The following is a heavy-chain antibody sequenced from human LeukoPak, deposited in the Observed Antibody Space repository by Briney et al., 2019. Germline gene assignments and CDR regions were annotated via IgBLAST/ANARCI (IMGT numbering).Heavy chain of an antibody. CDR3: AREKIGYYDGSGRGWFDP. CDR1: GFTVSSNY. V-gene: IGHV3-66*01. Sequence: GGSLRLSCAASGFTVSSNYMSWVRQAPGKGLEWVSVIYSGGYTYYADSVKGRFTISRDNSKNTLYLQMNSLRAEDTAVYYCAREKIGYYDGSGRGWFDPWGQGTLVTVSS. CDR2: IYSGGYT. J-gene: IGHJ5*02. D-gene: IGHD3-22*01.